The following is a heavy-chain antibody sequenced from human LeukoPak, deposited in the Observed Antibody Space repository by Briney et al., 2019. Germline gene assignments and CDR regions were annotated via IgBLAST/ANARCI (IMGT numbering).Heavy chain of an antibody. Sequence: SETLSLTCTVSDGSISSYYWSWIRQPPGKGLEWIGYIYYSGSTNYNPSLKSRVTISVDTSKNQFSLKLSSVTAADTAVYYCARAHPSGSYSYWGQGTLVTVSS. CDR1: DGSISSYY. CDR3: ARAHPSGSYSY. CDR2: IYYSGST. J-gene: IGHJ4*02. D-gene: IGHD1-26*01. V-gene: IGHV4-59*01.